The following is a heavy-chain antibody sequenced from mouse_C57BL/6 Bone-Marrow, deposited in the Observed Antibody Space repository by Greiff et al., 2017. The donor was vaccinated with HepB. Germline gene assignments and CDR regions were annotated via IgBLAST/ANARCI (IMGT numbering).Heavy chain of an antibody. CDR2: ISSGGSYT. V-gene: IGHV5-6*01. CDR3: ARQGNYYGSRGFDY. J-gene: IGHJ2*01. Sequence: EVKLVESGGDLVKPGGSLKLSCAASGFTFSSYGMSWVRQTPDKRLEWVATISSGGSYTYYPDSVKGRFTISRDNAKNTLYLQMSSLKSEDTAMYYCARQGNYYGSRGFDYWGQGTTLTVSS. D-gene: IGHD1-1*01. CDR1: GFTFSSYG.